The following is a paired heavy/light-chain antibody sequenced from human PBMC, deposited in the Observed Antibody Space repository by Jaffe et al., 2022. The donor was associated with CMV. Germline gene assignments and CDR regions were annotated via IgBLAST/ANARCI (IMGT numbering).Heavy chain of an antibody. V-gene: IGHV1-46*01. Sequence: QVQLVQSGAEVKKPGASVKVSCKASGYTFTNYYMHWVRQAPGQGPEWMGIINPSGGTTTYAQKLQGRVTMTWDTSTSTVYMELSSLRSEDTAVYYCAVPYTNSWYLDYWGQGTLVTVSS. J-gene: IGHJ4*02. CDR3: AVPYTNSWYLDY. D-gene: IGHD6-13*01. CDR1: GYTFTNYY. CDR2: INPSGGTT.
Light chain of an antibody. J-gene: IGLJ2*01. V-gene: IGLV2-11*01. Sequence: QSALTQPRSVSGSPGQSVTISCTGTSSDVGGYNYVSWYQQHPGKAPKLMIYDVGKRPSGVPDRFSGSKSANTASLTISGLQAEDEADYYCCSYAGNYIRVFGGGTKLTVL. CDR2: DVG. CDR1: SSDVGGYNY. CDR3: CSYAGNYIRV.